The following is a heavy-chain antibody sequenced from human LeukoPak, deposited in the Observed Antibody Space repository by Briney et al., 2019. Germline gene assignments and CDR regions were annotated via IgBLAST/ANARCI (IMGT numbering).Heavy chain of an antibody. V-gene: IGHV4-30-2*01. CDR3: ARGRDILDY. CDR2: IYHDGTT. Sequence: SETLSLTCTVSGGSITSGGFSWTWIRQPPGNGLEWIGYIYHDGTTSYNLSLRSRLTISIDGSKNQYSLKMTSVTAADTAVYYCARGRDILDYWGQGALVAVSS. D-gene: IGHD5-12*01. CDR1: GGSITSGGFS. J-gene: IGHJ4*02.